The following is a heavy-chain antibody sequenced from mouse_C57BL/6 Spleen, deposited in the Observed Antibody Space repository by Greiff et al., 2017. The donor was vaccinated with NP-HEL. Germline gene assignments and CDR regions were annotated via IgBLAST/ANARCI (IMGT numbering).Heavy chain of an antibody. CDR1: GYTFTSYW. J-gene: IGHJ4*01. D-gene: IGHD1-1*01. V-gene: IGHV1-64*01. CDR3: ASHGSSPYYAMDY. Sequence: VQLQQPGAELVKPGASVKLSCKASGYTFTSYWMHWVKQRPGQGLEWIGMIHPNSGSTNYNEKFKSKATLTVDKSSSTAYMQLSSLTSEDSAVYYCASHGSSPYYAMDYWGQGTSVTVSS. CDR2: IHPNSGST.